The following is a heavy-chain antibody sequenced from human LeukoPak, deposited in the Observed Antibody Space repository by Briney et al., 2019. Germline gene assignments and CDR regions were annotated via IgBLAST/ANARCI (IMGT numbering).Heavy chain of an antibody. CDR2: TYYRSKWYN. V-gene: IGHV6-1*01. CDR3: AKSWGQWLAADAFDI. CDR1: GDSVSSNSAA. D-gene: IGHD6-19*01. J-gene: IGHJ3*02. Sequence: SQTLSLTCAISGDSVSSNSAAWNWIRQSPSRGLEWLGKTYYRSKWYNDYAVSVKSRITINPDTSKNQFSLQLNSVTPEDTAVYYCAKSWGQWLAADAFDIWGQGTMVTVSS.